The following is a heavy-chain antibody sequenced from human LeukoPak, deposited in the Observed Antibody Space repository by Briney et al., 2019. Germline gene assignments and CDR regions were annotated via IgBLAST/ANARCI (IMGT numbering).Heavy chain of an antibody. CDR3: AKDRNYYDSSGYYPNNWFDP. V-gene: IGHV3-30*02. CDR1: GFTFSSYG. D-gene: IGHD3-22*01. Sequence: PGGSLRLSCAASGFTFSSYGMHWVRQAPGKGLEWVAFIRYDGSNKYYADSVKGRFTISRDNSKNTLYLQMNSLRAEDTAVYYCAKDRNYYDSSGYYPNNWFDPWGQGTLVTVSS. CDR2: IRYDGSNK. J-gene: IGHJ5*02.